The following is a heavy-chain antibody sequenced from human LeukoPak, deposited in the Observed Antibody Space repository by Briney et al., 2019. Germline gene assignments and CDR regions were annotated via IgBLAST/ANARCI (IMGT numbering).Heavy chain of an antibody. CDR1: GGSFSGYY. V-gene: IGHV4-34*01. D-gene: IGHD4-23*01. CDR3: ARAPMTTVVTPSNWFDP. J-gene: IGHJ5*02. Sequence: SETLSLTCAVYGGSFSGYYWSWIRQPPGKGLEWIGEINHSGSTNYNPSLKSRVTISVDTSKNQFSLKLSSVTAADTAVYYCARAPMTTVVTPSNWFDPWGQGTLVTVSS. CDR2: INHSGST.